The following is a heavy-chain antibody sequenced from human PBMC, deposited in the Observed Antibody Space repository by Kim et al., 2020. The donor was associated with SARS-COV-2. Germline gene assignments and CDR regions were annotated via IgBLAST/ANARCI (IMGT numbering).Heavy chain of an antibody. Sequence: GGSLRLSCAASGFTFSSYAMSWVRQAPGKGLEWVSVIYSGGSSTYYADSVKGRFTISRDNSKNTLYLQMNSLRAEDTAVYYCASYKWDLIAAADDYWGQGTLVTVSS. CDR1: GFTFSSYA. CDR3: ASYKWDLIAAADDY. D-gene: IGHD6-13*01. V-gene: IGHV3-23*03. CDR2: IYSGGSST. J-gene: IGHJ4*02.